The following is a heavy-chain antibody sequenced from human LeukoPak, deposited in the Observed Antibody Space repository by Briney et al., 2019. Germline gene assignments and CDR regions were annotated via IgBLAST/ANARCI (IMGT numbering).Heavy chain of an antibody. V-gene: IGHV3-23*01. CDR2: ITGTGGGGNKT. D-gene: IGHD1-1*01. CDR3: ATTVTLDF. CDR1: GVTFRTYA. Sequence: PGGSLRLSCAASGVTFRTYAMSWVRQAPGKGLEWVSVITGTGGGGNKTYYADSVRGRFSMSRDDSKNVLFLQMNDLRVDDTAVYFCATTVTLDFWGQGTRVLVS. J-gene: IGHJ4*01.